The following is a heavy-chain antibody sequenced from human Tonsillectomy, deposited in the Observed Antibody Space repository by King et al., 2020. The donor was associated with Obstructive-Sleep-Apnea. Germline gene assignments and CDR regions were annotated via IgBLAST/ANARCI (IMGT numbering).Heavy chain of an antibody. V-gene: IGHV3-74*01. Sequence: EVQLVESGGGLVQPGGSLRLSCAASGFSFSSYWMHWVRQAPGKGLVWVSRINSDGSSTSYADSVKGRFTISRDNAKNTLYLQMNSLRAEEAAVYFCASDWTDDYGAFWGQGTLVTVSS. J-gene: IGHJ4*02. CDR1: GFSFSSYW. CDR3: ASDWTDDYGAF. D-gene: IGHD3/OR15-3a*01. CDR2: INSDGSST.